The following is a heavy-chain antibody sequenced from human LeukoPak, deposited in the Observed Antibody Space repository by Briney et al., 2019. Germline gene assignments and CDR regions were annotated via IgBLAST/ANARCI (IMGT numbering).Heavy chain of an antibody. J-gene: IGHJ4*02. CDR1: GFTFSSYV. V-gene: IGHV3-30*02. Sequence: GGSLRLACAASGFTFSSYVMHWVRQAPGKGLEWVAFIRYDGSNKYYADSVKGRYTISRDNSKDTLYLQMNSLKAKERAVYYWPKYTPTTDYYVGSGSHTRGQGTLVTVSS. CDR3: PKYTPTTDYYVGSGSHT. CDR2: IRYDGSNK. D-gene: IGHD3-10*02.